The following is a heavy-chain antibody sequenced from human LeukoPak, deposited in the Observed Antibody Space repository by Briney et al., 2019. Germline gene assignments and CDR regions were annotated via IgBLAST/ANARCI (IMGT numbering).Heavy chain of an antibody. Sequence: GGSLRLSCAASGFTFSSCGFNWFRQAPAKGLEWVSSIGPTGTDRYYADSVRGRYTTSRDNDKNTMYLQMNSLRDEDTAVYYCATETIGRHYDYWGQGTLLTVSS. CDR2: IGPTGTDR. J-gene: IGHJ4*02. CDR3: ATETIGRHYDY. D-gene: IGHD1-14*01. V-gene: IGHV3-21*01. CDR1: GFTFSSCG.